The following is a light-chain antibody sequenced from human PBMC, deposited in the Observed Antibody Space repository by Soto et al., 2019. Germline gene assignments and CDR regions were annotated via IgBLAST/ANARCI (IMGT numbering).Light chain of an antibody. V-gene: IGKV3-20*01. CDR3: QQYGGLPT. J-gene: IGKJ1*01. CDR2: GAS. Sequence: EIVFTQSPGTLSLSPGERVTLSCRASQSVTSSYIAWYQQKSGQAPRLLLYGASSRATGIPDRFRGSGSGTDFTLTISRLEPEDFAVYYCQQYGGLPTFGQGTKV. CDR1: QSVTSSY.